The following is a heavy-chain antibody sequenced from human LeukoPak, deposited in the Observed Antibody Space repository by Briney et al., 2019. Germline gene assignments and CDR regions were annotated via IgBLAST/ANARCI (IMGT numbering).Heavy chain of an antibody. CDR1: GGTFSSNA. CDR2: IIPIFGTA. CDR3: ARVRVAAAGTVGEYNWFDP. J-gene: IGHJ5*02. D-gene: IGHD6-13*01. Sequence: PRASVKVSCKASGGTFSSNAISWARQAPGQGLEWMGGIIPIFGTANYAQKFQGRVTITTDESTSTAYMELSSLRSEDTAVYYCARVRVAAAGTVGEYNWFDPWGQGTLVTVSS. V-gene: IGHV1-69*05.